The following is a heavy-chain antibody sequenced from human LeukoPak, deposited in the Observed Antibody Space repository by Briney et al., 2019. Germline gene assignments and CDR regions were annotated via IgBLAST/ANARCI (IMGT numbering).Heavy chain of an antibody. CDR3: ATGSDFYYAS. CDR2: IPHDGSNA. CDR1: GFTFIRNC. J-gene: IGHJ5*02. V-gene: IGHV3-30*03. Sequence: PGGSLRLSCVASGFTFIRNCMHWVRQAPGKGLEWVAAIPHDGSNALYADSVKGRFTISRDDSKSTQYLQMNSLRIEDSAMYYCATGSDFYYASWGQGTLVTVSS. D-gene: IGHD3-3*01.